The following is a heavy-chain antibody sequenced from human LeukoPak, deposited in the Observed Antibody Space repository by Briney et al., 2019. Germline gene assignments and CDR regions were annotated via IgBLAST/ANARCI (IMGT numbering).Heavy chain of an antibody. CDR1: GFSLSTSGVG. J-gene: IGHJ1*01. CDR3: AHAIGGGNSAFFQH. D-gene: IGHD4-23*01. CDR2: IYWDDDK. Sequence: SGPTLVKPTQTLTLTCTFPGFSLSTSGVGVGWIRQSPGKALEWLAVIYWDDDKRYSPSLKTRLTITKDTSKNQVVLTMTNMDPVDTATYYCAHAIGGGNSAFFQHWGQGSLVTVSS. V-gene: IGHV2-5*02.